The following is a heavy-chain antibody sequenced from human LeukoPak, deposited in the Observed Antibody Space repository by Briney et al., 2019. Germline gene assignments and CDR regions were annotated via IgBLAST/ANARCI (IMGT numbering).Heavy chain of an antibody. D-gene: IGHD2-2*01. J-gene: IGHJ4*02. CDR1: GYSFINFG. CDR2: ISAYNHNT. CDR3: ARDLMYCDTMSCYDGDFDY. V-gene: IGHV1-18*01. Sequence: GASVKVSCRASGYSFINFGLSWVRQAPGQGLEWMGWISAYNHNTNYAQKFQGRVTMTIDTSTTTVYMELRSLRSDDTAIYYCARDLMYCDTMSCYDGDFDYXXXGTPVTVSS.